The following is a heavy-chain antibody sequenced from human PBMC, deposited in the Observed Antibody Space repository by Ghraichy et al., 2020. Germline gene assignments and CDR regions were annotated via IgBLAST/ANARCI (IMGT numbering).Heavy chain of an antibody. CDR3: ARMMCSSGSCYACDY. CDR2: IYYSGST. D-gene: IGHD2-15*01. CDR1: GASMSSGGYY. V-gene: IGHV4-31*03. J-gene: IGHJ4*02. Sequence: LRLSCTVSGASMSSGGYYWSWSRQHPGRGLEWIGYIYYSGSTYYNPSLKSRVTISVDTSKNQFSLKLSSVTAADTAVYYCARMMCSSGSCYACDYWGQGTLVTVSS.